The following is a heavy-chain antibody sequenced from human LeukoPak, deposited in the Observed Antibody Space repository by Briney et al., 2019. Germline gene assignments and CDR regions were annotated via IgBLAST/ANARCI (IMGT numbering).Heavy chain of an antibody. CDR2: IKRNTDGGTT. CDR1: GFIFSNAW. CDR3: SGHMTSADY. D-gene: IGHD2-21*02. Sequence: GGSLRLSCAASGFIFSNAWMSWVRRAPGKGLEWVARIKRNTDGGTTDYAAPVNGRFNISRDDSENTVYLQMNSLKIEDTAVYYCSGHMTSADYWGQGTLVTVSS. J-gene: IGHJ4*02. V-gene: IGHV3-15*01.